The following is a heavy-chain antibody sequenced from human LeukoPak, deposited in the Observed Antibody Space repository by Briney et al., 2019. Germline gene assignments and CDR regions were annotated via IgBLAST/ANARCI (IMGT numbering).Heavy chain of an antibody. J-gene: IGHJ6*02. CDR3: ARVALTGEKYGMDV. CDR1: GYTFTSYG. D-gene: IGHD7-27*01. V-gene: IGHV1-18*01. CDR2: ISAYNGNT. Sequence: ASVKVSCKASGYTFTSYGISWVRQAPGQGLEWMEWISAYNGNTNYAQKLQGRVTMTTDTSTSTAYMELRSLRSDDTAVYYCARVALTGEKYGMDVWGQGTTVTVSS.